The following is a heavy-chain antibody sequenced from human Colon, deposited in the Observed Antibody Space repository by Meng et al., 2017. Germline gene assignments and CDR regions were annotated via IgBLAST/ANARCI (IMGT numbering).Heavy chain of an antibody. J-gene: IGHJ3*02. V-gene: IGHV1-46*01. D-gene: IGHD3-22*01. CDR2: INPSGGTT. CDR1: GYTFTSYY. CDR3: ARDLVGYDAFDI. Sequence: ASVKVSCKASGYTFTSYYMHWLRQAPGQGLEGMGIINPSGGTTTYAQKFQGGLTLTSDTSTSTVYMELSRLTSEDTAVYYCARDLVGYDAFDIWGQGTLVTVSS.